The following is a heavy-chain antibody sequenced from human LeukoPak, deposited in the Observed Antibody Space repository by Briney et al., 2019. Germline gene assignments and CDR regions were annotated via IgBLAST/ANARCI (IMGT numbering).Heavy chain of an antibody. CDR3: ARGLENSHYYATWGAPPFDP. D-gene: IGHD7-27*01. Sequence: SETLSLTCTVTGASINFYYWGWIRQLPGQGLEWIGYIHYTGATHYNPSLKTRVNISLDTSKRQFSLKVSSVTAADTAIYYCARGLENSHYYATWGAPPFDPWGQGTLVTVSS. CDR1: GASINFYY. J-gene: IGHJ5*02. CDR2: IHYTGAT. V-gene: IGHV4-59*01.